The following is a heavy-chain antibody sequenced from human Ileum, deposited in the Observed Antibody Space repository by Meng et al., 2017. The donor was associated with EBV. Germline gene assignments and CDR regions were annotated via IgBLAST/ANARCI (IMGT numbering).Heavy chain of an antibody. V-gene: IGHV4-61*03. D-gene: IGHD3-9*01. CDR3: AYYFVGRGGPGS. CDR1: CGSVSSNDYH. Sequence: QVQLQASGPGLVKPSETLSLSSSVSCGSVSSNDYHCSWIRQPPGKGLEWIGCIYDSENAKYNPSLNSRVTISIDTTRNHFVLKLTSVTAADTAVYYCAYYFVGRGGPGSWGQGTLVTVSS. J-gene: IGHJ5*02. CDR2: IYDSENA.